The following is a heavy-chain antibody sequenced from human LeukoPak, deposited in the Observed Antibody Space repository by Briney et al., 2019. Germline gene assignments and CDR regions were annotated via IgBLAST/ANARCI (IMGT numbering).Heavy chain of an antibody. CDR2: ISYDGSNK. J-gene: IGHJ3*02. Sequence: GGSLRLSCAASGFTFSSHGMHWVRQAPGKGLEWVAVISYDGSNKYYADSVKGRFTISRDNSKNTLYLQMNSLRAEDTAVYYCAKDGGSGWPGDAFDIWGQGTMVTVSS. V-gene: IGHV3-30*18. CDR1: GFTFSSHG. CDR3: AKDGGSGWPGDAFDI. D-gene: IGHD6-19*01.